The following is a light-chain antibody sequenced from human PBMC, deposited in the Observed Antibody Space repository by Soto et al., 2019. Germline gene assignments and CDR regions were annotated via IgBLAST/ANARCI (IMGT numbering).Light chain of an antibody. CDR1: SSAVGSYRF. Sequence: QSALTQPASVSGSPGQSITISCTGSSSAVGSYRFVSWYQHHPSKVPKLIIYEGGKRPSGVSNRFSGSEPGNTASLTISGLQAEDEADYYCGSSAPSRTFVFGTGTKVTVL. CDR3: GSSAPSRTFV. V-gene: IGLV2-23*01. CDR2: EGG. J-gene: IGLJ1*01.